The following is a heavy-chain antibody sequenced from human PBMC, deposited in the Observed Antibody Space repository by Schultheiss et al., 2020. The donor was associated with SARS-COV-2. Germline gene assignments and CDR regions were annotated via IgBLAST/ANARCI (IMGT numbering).Heavy chain of an antibody. Sequence: GGSLRLSCAASGFSFNNYGMHWVRQAPGKGLEWVALIWYDGSNKYYADSVKGRFTISRDNSKNTLYLQMNSLRAEDTAVYYCARARYYDSSGYPDYWGQGTLVTVSS. CDR2: IWYDGSNK. J-gene: IGHJ4*02. D-gene: IGHD3-22*01. CDR3: ARARYYDSSGYPDY. CDR1: GFSFNNYG. V-gene: IGHV3-33*01.